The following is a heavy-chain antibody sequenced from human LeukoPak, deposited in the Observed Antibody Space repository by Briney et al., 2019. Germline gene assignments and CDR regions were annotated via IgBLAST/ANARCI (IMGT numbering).Heavy chain of an antibody. V-gene: IGHV3-74*01. D-gene: IGHD1-14*01. Sequence: GGSLRLSCAASGFTFSSYWMHWVRHAPGKGLVWVSRINSDGSSTSYADSVKGRFTISRDNAKNTLYLQMNSLRAEDTAVYYWATGQGHGMDVWGQGPTVTVSS. CDR3: ATGQGHGMDV. CDR2: INSDGSST. J-gene: IGHJ6*02. CDR1: GFTFSSYW.